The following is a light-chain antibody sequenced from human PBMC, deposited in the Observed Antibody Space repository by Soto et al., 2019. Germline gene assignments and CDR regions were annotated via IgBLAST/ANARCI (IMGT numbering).Light chain of an antibody. CDR1: QSVCTY. J-gene: IGKJ5*01. V-gene: IGKV3-11*01. CDR2: EAS. CDR3: QHRSDWPG. Sequence: EIVLTQSPATLSLSPGERATLSCRASQSVCTYLAWYQQKPGQAPRLLIYEASNRATGISARFSGSGSGTDFTLTISSLEPEDFAVYYCQHRSDWPGFGQGTRLEIK.